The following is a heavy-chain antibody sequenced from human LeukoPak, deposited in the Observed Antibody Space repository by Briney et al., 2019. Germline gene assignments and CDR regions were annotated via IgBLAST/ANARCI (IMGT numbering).Heavy chain of an antibody. CDR1: GGSISSYY. J-gene: IGHJ3*02. D-gene: IGHD3-22*01. V-gene: IGHV4-59*01. CDR3: ARGRGPYYDSSGYYRDAFDI. Sequence: SETLSLTCTVSGGSISSYYWSWIRQPPGKGLEWIGYVYHSGSTKYNPSLTSRVTISVDTSKNQFSLKLSSVTAADTAVYYCARGRGPYYDSSGYYRDAFDIWGPGTMVTVSS. CDR2: VYHSGST.